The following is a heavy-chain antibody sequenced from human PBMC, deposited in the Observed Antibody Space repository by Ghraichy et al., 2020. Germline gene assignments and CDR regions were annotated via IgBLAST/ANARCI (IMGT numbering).Heavy chain of an antibody. V-gene: IGHV3-73*01. D-gene: IGHD2-8*01. Sequence: GGSLRLSCAASGFAFSDSAIHWVRQASGKGLEWVGRIRGKPNNYATAYVASLKGRFTISRDESKNTAYLQMNSLKTEDTAVYYCSRMWDGVTYHPDFDYWVQGTLVTVSS. CDR2: IRGKPNNYAT. CDR1: GFAFSDSA. CDR3: SRMWDGVTYHPDFDY. J-gene: IGHJ4*02.